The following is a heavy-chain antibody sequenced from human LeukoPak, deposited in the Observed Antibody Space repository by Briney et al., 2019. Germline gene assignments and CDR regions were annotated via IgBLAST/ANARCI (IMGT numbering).Heavy chain of an antibody. J-gene: IGHJ4*02. CDR2: IDPSDSYT. CDR3: ARADYGDSTAAY. CDR1: GYSFTSYW. Sequence: GESLKISCKGSGYSFTSYWISWVRQMPGKGLEWMGRIDPSDSYTNYSPSFQGHVTISADKSISTAYLQWSSLKASDTAMYYCARADYGDSTAAYWGQGSLVTVSS. D-gene: IGHD4-17*01. V-gene: IGHV5-10-1*01.